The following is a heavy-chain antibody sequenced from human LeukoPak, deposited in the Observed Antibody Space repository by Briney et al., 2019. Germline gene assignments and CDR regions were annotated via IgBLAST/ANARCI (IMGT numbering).Heavy chain of an antibody. CDR3: ARDGGSGPM. D-gene: IGHD2-15*01. J-gene: IGHJ4*02. CDR2: IIPILGIA. CDR1: GGTFSSYA. Sequence: ASVTVSCKASGGTFSSYAISWVRQAPGQGLEWMGRIIPILGIANYAQKFQGRVTITADKPTSTAYMELSRLRSEDTAVYYCARDGGSGPMWGQGTLVTASS. V-gene: IGHV1-69*04.